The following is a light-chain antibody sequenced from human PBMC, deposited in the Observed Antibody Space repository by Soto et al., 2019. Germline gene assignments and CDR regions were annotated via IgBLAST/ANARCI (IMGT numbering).Light chain of an antibody. V-gene: IGKV3-20*01. CDR1: QTVSSNY. CDR3: QQYGNSLSIT. CDR2: GAS. Sequence: EIVLTQSPGTLSLSPGERATLSCRATQTVSSNYLAWYQQKPGQAPRLLIYGASSRATGIPDGFSGSGSGTDFTLTISRLEPEDFAVYYCQQYGNSLSITFGQGTRLEI. J-gene: IGKJ5*01.